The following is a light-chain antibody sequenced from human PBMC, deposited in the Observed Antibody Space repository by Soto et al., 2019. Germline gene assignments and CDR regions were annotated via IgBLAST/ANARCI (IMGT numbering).Light chain of an antibody. CDR1: SSDIGSYDS. CDR3: SSYSGSNLYV. CDR2: DVS. Sequence: QSALTQSPSASGSPGQSVTISCTGTSSDIGSYDSVSWYQQHPGKAPKVMIYDVSKRNSGVPDRFSGSKSGNTASLTVSGLQAEDEADYYCSSYSGSNLYVFGTGTKVTVL. J-gene: IGLJ1*01. V-gene: IGLV2-8*01.